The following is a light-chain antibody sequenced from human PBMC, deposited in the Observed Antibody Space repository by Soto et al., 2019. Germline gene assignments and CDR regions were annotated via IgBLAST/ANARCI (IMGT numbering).Light chain of an antibody. V-gene: IGLV1-40*01. J-gene: IGLJ3*02. Sequence: QSALTQPPSVYGAPVQRVTISCNGSSSNIGAGYDVHWYQQLPGTAPKLLIYGNSNRPSGVPDRFSGSKSGTSASLAITGLRAEDEADYYCQSYDSSLSGWVFGGGTKLTVL. CDR2: GNS. CDR1: SSNIGAGYD. CDR3: QSYDSSLSGWV.